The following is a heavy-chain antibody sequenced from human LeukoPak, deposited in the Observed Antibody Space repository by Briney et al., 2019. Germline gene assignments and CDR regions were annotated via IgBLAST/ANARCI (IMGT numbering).Heavy chain of an antibody. D-gene: IGHD3-9*01. CDR2: ISGSGGST. CDR3: AKTSLLRYFDWLSGDAFDI. J-gene: IGHJ3*02. CDR1: GFTFSSYA. Sequence: PGGSLRLSCAASGFTFSSYAMSWVRQAPGKGLEWVSAISGSGGSTYYADSVKGRFTISRDNSKNTLYLQMNSLRAEDTAVYYCAKTSLLRYFDWLSGDAFDIWGQGTMVTVSS. V-gene: IGHV3-23*01.